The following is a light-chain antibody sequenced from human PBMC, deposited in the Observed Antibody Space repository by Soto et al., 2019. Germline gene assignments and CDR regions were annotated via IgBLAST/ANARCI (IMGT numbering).Light chain of an antibody. CDR3: QQYGGAPWT. V-gene: IGKV1-5*01. CDR1: QSISNW. Sequence: DIQMTQSPSTLPASVGDRVTITCRASQSISNWLAWYQQKPGTAPKVLIYHASNLQSGVPSRFSGSGSGTDFTLTISRLEPEDFAVYYCQQYGGAPWTFGQGTKVDIK. J-gene: IGKJ1*01. CDR2: HAS.